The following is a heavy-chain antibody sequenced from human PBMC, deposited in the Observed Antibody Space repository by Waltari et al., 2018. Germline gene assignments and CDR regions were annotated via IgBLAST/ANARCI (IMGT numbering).Heavy chain of an antibody. Sequence: QVQLVQSGAEVKKPGASVKVSCKASGYTFTSYDINWVRQATGQGLEWMGWMNTNSGNTGYAQKFQGRVTITRNTSISTAYMELSSLRSEDTAVYYCARVSSHYDFWSGYANWFDPWGQGTLVTVSS. J-gene: IGHJ5*02. V-gene: IGHV1-8*03. CDR2: MNTNSGNT. D-gene: IGHD3-3*01. CDR3: ARVSSHYDFWSGYANWFDP. CDR1: GYTFTSYD.